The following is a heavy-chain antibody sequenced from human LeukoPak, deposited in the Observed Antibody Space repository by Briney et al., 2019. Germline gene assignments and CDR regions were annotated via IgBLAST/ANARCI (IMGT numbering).Heavy chain of an antibody. J-gene: IGHJ4*02. CDR3: ARLYGGNSDY. V-gene: IGHV4-39*01. Sequence: PSETLSLTCTVSGGSISSSSYYWGWIRRPPGKGLEWIGSIYYSGSTYYNPSLKSRVTISVDTSKNQFSLKLSSVTAADTAVYYCARLYGGNSDYWGQGTLVTVSS. CDR2: IYYSGST. D-gene: IGHD4-23*01. CDR1: GGSISSSSYY.